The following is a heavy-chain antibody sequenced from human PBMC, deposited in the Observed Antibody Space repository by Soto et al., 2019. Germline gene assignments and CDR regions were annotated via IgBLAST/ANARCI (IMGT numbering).Heavy chain of an antibody. J-gene: IGHJ6*02. Sequence: GGSLRLSCAASGFTFDDYAMHWVRQAPGKGLEWVSGISWNSGSIGYADSVKGRFTISRDNAKNSLYLQMNSLRAEDTALYYCAKDVSSVAARYYYYGMDVWGQGTTVTVS. CDR3: AKDVSSVAARYYYYGMDV. V-gene: IGHV3-9*01. CDR1: GFTFDDYA. D-gene: IGHD6-19*01. CDR2: ISWNSGSI.